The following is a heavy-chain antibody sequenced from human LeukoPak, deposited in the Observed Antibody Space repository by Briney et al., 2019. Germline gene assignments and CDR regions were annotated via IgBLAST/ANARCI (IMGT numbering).Heavy chain of an antibody. CDR1: GFTFSSYG. V-gene: IGHV3-30*18. D-gene: IGHD6-13*01. Sequence: GGSLRLSCAASGFTFSSYGMHWVRQAPGKGLEWVAVISYDGSNKYYADSVKGRFTISRDNSKNTLYLQMNSLRAEDTAVYYCAKDGVDSSSQYYYYYYYMDVWGKGTTVTVSS. J-gene: IGHJ6*03. CDR3: AKDGVDSSSQYYYYYYYMDV. CDR2: ISYDGSNK.